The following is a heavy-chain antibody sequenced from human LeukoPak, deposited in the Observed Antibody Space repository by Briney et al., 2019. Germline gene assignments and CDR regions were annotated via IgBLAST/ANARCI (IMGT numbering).Heavy chain of an antibody. CDR2: IYPRDGST. J-gene: IGHJ4*02. V-gene: IGHV1-46*01. CDR3: ARDQEAFDY. CDR1: GYSFTSNY. Sequence: WASVKVSFTASGYSFTSNYIHWVRQAPGQGLEWMGMIYPRDGSTSYAQKFQGRVTVTRDTSTSTVHMELSGLRSEDTAVHYCARDQEAFDYWGQGTLVTVSS.